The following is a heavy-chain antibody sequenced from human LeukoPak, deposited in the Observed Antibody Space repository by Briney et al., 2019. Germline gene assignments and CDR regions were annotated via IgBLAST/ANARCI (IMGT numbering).Heavy chain of an antibody. CDR2: ISGSGDNT. V-gene: IGHV3-23*01. Sequence: GGSLRLSCAVSGFTFSNYAMSWVRQAPGKGLEWVSAISGSGDNTYYADSVKGRFTILRDNSKNTLYVQMNSLRTEDTAVYYCAKDQGWRDGPLDYWGRGTLVTVSS. CDR1: GFTFSNYA. D-gene: IGHD2-15*01. J-gene: IGHJ4*02. CDR3: AKDQGWRDGPLDY.